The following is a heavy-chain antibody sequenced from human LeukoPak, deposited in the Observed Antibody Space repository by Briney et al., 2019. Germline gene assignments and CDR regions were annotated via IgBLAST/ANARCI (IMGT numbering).Heavy chain of an antibody. D-gene: IGHD3-22*01. CDR2: ISGSGGST. Sequence: GGSLRLSCAASGFTFSSYAMSWVRQAPGKGLEWVSAISGSGGSTYYADSVKGRFTISRDNSKNTLYLQMNSLRAEDTAVYYCAKAEYYYDSSGYYYSGWFDPWGQGTLVTVSS. V-gene: IGHV3-23*01. J-gene: IGHJ5*02. CDR3: AKAEYYYDSSGYYYSGWFDP. CDR1: GFTFSSYA.